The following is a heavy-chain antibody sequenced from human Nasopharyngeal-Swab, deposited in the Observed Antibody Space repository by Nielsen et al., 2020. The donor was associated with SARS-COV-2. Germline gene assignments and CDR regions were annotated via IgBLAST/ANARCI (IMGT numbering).Heavy chain of an antibody. CDR3: ARERYSSSWYFDY. D-gene: IGHD6-13*01. J-gene: IGHJ4*02. CDR1: GFTFSSYG. Sequence: GGSLRLSCAASGFTFSSYGMHWVRQAPGKGLEWVAVIWYDGSNKYYADSVKGRFTISRDNSKNTLYPQMNSLRAEDTAVYYCARERYSSSWYFDYWGQGTLVTVSS. V-gene: IGHV3-33*01. CDR2: IWYDGSNK.